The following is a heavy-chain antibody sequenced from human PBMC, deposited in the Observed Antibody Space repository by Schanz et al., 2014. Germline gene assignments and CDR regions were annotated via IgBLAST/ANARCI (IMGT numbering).Heavy chain of an antibody. CDR3: TRSTLWSYDV. CDR2: IFHSGTT. V-gene: IGHV4-4*02. Sequence: QVQLQESGPGLVKPSGTLSLTCVVSGGSISSGVWWTWARQSPGKGLEWIGEIFHSGTTNYNPSLESRVTISVDKSKNQFALILISMTAADTAVYYCTRSTLWSYDVWGRGTMVIVSS. J-gene: IGHJ3*01. CDR1: GGSISSGVW. D-gene: IGHD2-21*01.